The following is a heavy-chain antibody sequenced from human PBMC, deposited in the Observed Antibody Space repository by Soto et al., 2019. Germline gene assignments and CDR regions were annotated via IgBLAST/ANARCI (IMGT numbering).Heavy chain of an antibody. V-gene: IGHV1-8*01. D-gene: IGHD4-17*01. Sequence: QVQLVQSGAEVKKPGASVKVSCKASGYTFTSYDINWVRQATGQGLEYLGWMNPNSGNTGYVQKFHGRVTMTRDTSISTAYKELSSLRSEDTAVYFCARGVKYGAYSRWFDPWGQGTLVTVSS. CDR2: MNPNSGNT. CDR3: ARGVKYGAYSRWFDP. CDR1: GYTFTSYD. J-gene: IGHJ5*02.